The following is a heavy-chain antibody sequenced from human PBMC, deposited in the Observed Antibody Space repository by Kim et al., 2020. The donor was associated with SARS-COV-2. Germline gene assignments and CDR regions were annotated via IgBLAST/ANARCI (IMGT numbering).Heavy chain of an antibody. CDR1: GFTFSACD. V-gene: IGHV3-48*02. J-gene: IGHJ3*02. CDR2: ITKSSATI. Sequence: GGSLRLSCATSGFTFSACDMNWVRQAPGKGLEWLSFITKSSATIYYADSVQGRFTISRDNAKNSLYLQMNSLRDEDTALYYCVRDRMGGAFDIWGQGTMVTVSS. D-gene: IGHD3-16*01. CDR3: VRDRMGGAFDI.